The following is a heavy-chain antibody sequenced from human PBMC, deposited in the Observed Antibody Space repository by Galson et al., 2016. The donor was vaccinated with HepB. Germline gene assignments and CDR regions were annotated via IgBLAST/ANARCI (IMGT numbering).Heavy chain of an antibody. V-gene: IGHV6-1*01. D-gene: IGHD3-10*01. Sequence: CAISGDSVSSNSAAWHWLRQSPSRGLEWLGRTYYRARWYNDYAVSVKSRKTINPDTSKNQFSLHLNSMTPEDTAVYYCARRVRFGSLDYWGQGTLVTVSS. CDR2: TYYRARWYN. CDR3: ARRVRFGSLDY. J-gene: IGHJ4*02. CDR1: GDSVSSNSAA.